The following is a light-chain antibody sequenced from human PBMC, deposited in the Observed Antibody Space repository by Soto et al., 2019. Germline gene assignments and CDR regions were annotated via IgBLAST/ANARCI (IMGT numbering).Light chain of an antibody. CDR3: QQRSSWRWT. Sequence: EIVLTQSPATLYLSPGERATLSCRASQSVSSYLAWYQQKPGQAPRLLMYDVSNTATGIPASFSGSGAGTDFTLTITRIEPEDFAGDYFQQRSSWRWTFGHGTKLEIK. V-gene: IGKV3-11*01. CDR2: DVS. J-gene: IGKJ1*01. CDR1: QSVSSY.